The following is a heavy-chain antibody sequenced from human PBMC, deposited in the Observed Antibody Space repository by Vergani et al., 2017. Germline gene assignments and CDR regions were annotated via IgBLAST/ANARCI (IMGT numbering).Heavy chain of an antibody. CDR2: IRYDGNNK. Sequence: QVYLVESGGGVVQPGGSLSLSCAASGFTFSDYGIQWVRQAPGKGLEWVTFIRYDGNNKYYADSVKGRFTISRDISKNMVYLQMNYLKTEDTAVYYCARSSLRLYYYFQYWWDGSLVTISS. J-gene: IGHJ4*01. V-gene: IGHV3-30*02. D-gene: IGHD3-16*02. CDR1: GFTFSDYG. CDR3: ARSSLRLYYYFQY.